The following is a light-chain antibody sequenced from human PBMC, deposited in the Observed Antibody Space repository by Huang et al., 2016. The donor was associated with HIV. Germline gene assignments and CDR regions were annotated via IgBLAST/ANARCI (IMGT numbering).Light chain of an antibody. J-gene: IGKJ1*01. Sequence: EIVMTQSPATLSVSPGERATLSCRASQSVSSNLAWYQHKPGQAPRLLIYAASARASVIPARFSGSGSGTEFTLTISSLQSEDFAVYYCHQYNNLPQTFGQGTKVEIK. V-gene: IGKV3-15*01. CDR1: QSVSSN. CDR3: HQYNNLPQT. CDR2: AAS.